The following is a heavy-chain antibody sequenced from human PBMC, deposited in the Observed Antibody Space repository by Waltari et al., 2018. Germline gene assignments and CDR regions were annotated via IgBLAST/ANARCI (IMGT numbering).Heavy chain of an antibody. CDR1: GFSLSTRGVG. Sequence: QITLKESGPTRVKPTQTLALTCTFPGFSLSTRGVGVGWIRQPPGKALEWLAFIFWDDVKRYSPSMNNSATITKDTSKNQGVLTKANMDPVGTATYHCAHRFGYYGNWGSGFFDYWGQGILVTVSS. CDR2: IFWDDVK. CDR3: AHRFGYYGNWGSGFFDY. J-gene: IGHJ4*02. V-gene: IGHV2-5*02. D-gene: IGHD3-3*01.